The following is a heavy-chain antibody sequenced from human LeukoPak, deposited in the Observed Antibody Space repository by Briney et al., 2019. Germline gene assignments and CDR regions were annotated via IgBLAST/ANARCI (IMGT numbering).Heavy chain of an antibody. Sequence: GGSLRLSCAASGFTFSRYGMYWVRQAPGKGLEWVAVISYDGSNKYYADSVKGRFTISRDNSKNTLYLQMNSLRAEDTAVYYCAKTQQWLADFDYWGQGTLVTVSS. CDR1: GFTFSRYG. J-gene: IGHJ4*02. CDR2: ISYDGSNK. CDR3: AKTQQWLADFDY. V-gene: IGHV3-30*18. D-gene: IGHD6-19*01.